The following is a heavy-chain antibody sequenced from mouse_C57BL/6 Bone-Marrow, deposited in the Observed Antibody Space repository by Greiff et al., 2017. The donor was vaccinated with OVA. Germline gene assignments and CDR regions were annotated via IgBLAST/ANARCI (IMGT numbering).Heavy chain of an antibody. CDR2: INPNYGTT. J-gene: IGHJ4*01. Sequence: VQLQQSGPELVKPGASVKISCKASGYSFTDYNMNWVKQSNGKSLEWIGVINPNYGTTSYNQKFKGKATLTVDQSSSTAYMQLNSLTSEYSAVYYCALITTVVAPGAMDYWGQGTSVTVSS. CDR3: ALITTVVAPGAMDY. CDR1: GYSFTDYN. V-gene: IGHV1-39*01. D-gene: IGHD1-1*01.